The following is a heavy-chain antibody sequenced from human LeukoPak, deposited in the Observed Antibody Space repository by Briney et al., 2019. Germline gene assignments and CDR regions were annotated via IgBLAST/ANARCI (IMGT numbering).Heavy chain of an antibody. Sequence: PSETLSLTCTVSGGSISSSSYYWGWIRQPPGKGLEWIGSIYYSGSTYYNPSLRSRVTISVDTSKNQFSLKLSSVTAADTAVYYCARQSAYYYDSSGYGSWGQGTLVTVSS. CDR3: ARQSAYYYDSSGYGS. D-gene: IGHD3-22*01. CDR2: IYYSGST. V-gene: IGHV4-39*01. CDR1: GGSISSSSYY. J-gene: IGHJ5*02.